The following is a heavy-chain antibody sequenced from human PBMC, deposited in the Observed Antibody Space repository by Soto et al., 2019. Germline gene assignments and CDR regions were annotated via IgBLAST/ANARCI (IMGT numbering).Heavy chain of an antibody. CDR3: ATDKLGYCSDGRCYRPGCFEN. D-gene: IGHD2-15*01. CDR1: GFTFSSYA. CDR2: ISGSGGST. Sequence: GGSLRLSCAASGFTFSSYAMSWVRQAPGKGLEWVSAISGSGGSTYYADSVKGRFTISRDNSKNTLYLQMNSLRAEDTAVYYCATDKLGYCSDGRCYRPGCFENWGQGTPVTVSS. V-gene: IGHV3-23*01. J-gene: IGHJ4*02.